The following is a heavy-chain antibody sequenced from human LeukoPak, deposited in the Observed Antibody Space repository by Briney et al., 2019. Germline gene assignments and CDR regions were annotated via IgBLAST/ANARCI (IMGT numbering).Heavy chain of an antibody. V-gene: IGHV5-51*01. J-gene: IGHJ5*02. D-gene: IGHD6-13*01. Sequence: GESLKISCKGSGYSFTGYWIGWVRQMPGKGLEWMGIIYPGDSDTRYSPSFQGQVTISADKSISTAYLQWSSLKASDTAMYYCARGASSSWYNNWFDPWGQGTLVTVSS. CDR1: GYSFTGYW. CDR2: IYPGDSDT. CDR3: ARGASSSWYNNWFDP.